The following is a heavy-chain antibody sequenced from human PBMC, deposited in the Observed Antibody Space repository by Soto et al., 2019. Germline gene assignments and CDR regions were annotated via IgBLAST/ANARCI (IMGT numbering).Heavy chain of an antibody. CDR2: ISAHNGNT. D-gene: IGHD3-3*01. V-gene: IGHV1-18*01. CDR3: ARLRFYGMDV. J-gene: IGHJ6*02. Sequence: ASVKVSCKASGYTFTSYGISWVRQAPGQGLEWMGWISAHNGNTKYAQKLQGRVTMTTDTSTSTADMELRSLRSEDTAVYYCARLRFYGMDVWGQGTTVTVSS. CDR1: GYTFTSYG.